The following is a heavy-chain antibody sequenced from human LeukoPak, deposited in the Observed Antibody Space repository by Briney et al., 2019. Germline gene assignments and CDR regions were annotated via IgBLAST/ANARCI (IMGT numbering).Heavy chain of an antibody. J-gene: IGHJ5*02. CDR1: GGSISSSSYY. CDR2: IYYSGSA. CDR3: ASSSGIGAGSWFDP. D-gene: IGHD6-19*01. Sequence: SETLPLTCTVSGGSISSSSYYWGWIRQPPGKGLEWIGSIYYSGSAYYNPSLKSRVTISVDTSKNQFSLKLSSVTAADTAVYYCASSSGIGAGSWFDPWGQGTLVTVSS. V-gene: IGHV4-39*07.